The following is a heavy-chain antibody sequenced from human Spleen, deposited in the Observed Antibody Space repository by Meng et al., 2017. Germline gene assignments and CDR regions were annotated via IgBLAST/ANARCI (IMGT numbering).Heavy chain of an antibody. V-gene: IGHV3-48*03. CDR1: GFTFSSYE. D-gene: IGHD3-3*01. J-gene: IGHJ6*02. CDR2: ISSSGSTI. Sequence: GESLKISCAASGFTFSSYEMNWVRQAPGKGLECVSYISSSGSTIYYADSVKGRFTISRDNAKNSLYLQMNSLRAEDTAVYYCAREWARFLEDGMDVWGQGTMVTVSS. CDR3: AREWARFLEDGMDV.